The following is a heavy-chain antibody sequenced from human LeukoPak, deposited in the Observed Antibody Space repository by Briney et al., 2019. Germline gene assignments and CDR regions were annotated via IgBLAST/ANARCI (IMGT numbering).Heavy chain of an antibody. CDR1: GGTFTSYA. CDR3: ARVTASGEYYYYYMDV. Sequence: ASVTLSCKASGGTFTSYAISWVRQAPGQGLEWMGGIIPIFGTANYAQKFQGRVTITTDESTSTAYMELSSLRSEDTAVYYCARVTASGEYYYYYMDVWGKGTTVTVSS. D-gene: IGHD7-27*01. CDR2: IIPIFGTA. J-gene: IGHJ6*03. V-gene: IGHV1-69*05.